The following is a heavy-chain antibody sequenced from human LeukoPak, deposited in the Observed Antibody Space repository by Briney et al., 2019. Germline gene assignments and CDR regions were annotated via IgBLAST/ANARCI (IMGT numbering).Heavy chain of an antibody. J-gene: IGHJ6*03. CDR2: SSSGSTI. Sequence: SSSGSTIYYADSVKGRFTISRDNSKNTLYLQMNSLRAEDTAVYYCAKGMYYYGSYYYMDVWGKGTTVTVSS. D-gene: IGHD3-10*01. CDR3: AKGMYYYGSYYYMDV. V-gene: IGHV3-23*01.